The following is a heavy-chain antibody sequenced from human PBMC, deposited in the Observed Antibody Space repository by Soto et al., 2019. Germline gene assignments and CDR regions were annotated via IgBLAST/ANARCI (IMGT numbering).Heavy chain of an antibody. CDR3: ARGRYGDY. D-gene: IGHD1-1*01. Sequence: QVHLVQSGAEVKKPGASVKVSCKGSGYTFTTYGITWVRQAPGQGLEWMGWSSAHNGNTNYAQKLQGRVTVTRDTSTRTAYMELRSLRSDVTAVYYCARGRYGDYWGQGALVTVSS. CDR2: SSAHNGNT. J-gene: IGHJ4*02. CDR1: GYTFTTYG. V-gene: IGHV1-18*01.